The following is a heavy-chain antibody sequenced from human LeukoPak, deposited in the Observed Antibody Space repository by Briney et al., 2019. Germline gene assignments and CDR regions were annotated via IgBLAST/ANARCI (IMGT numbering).Heavy chain of an antibody. J-gene: IGHJ4*02. D-gene: IGHD1-26*01. CDR1: GGSISSYY. V-gene: IGHV4-4*07. CDR3: ARHLGGSSNCDY. Sequence: SETLSLTCSVSGGSISSYYWSWIRQPAGKQPEWIGRMYTSGSTYYNPSLKSRVTMSADTSKNQFSLKLNSVTAADTAVYYCARHLGGSSNCDYWGQGTLVTVSS. CDR2: MYTSGST.